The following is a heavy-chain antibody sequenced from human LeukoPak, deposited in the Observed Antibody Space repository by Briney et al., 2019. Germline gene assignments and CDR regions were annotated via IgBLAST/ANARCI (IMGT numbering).Heavy chain of an antibody. Sequence: GGSLRLSCAASGFTFSSYAMHWVRQAPGKGLEWVAVTSYDGSIRNYADSVKGRFTISRDNAKNSLYLQMNSLRAEDTALYYCAKDSSSTVTTFWFDPWGQGTLVTVSS. CDR2: TSYDGSIR. V-gene: IGHV3-30-3*01. J-gene: IGHJ5*02. D-gene: IGHD4-17*01. CDR1: GFTFSSYA. CDR3: AKDSSSTVTTFWFDP.